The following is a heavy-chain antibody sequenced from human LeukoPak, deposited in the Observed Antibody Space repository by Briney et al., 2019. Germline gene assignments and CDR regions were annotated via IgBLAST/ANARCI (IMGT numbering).Heavy chain of an antibody. V-gene: IGHV3-30*14. CDR1: GFTFSSYA. Sequence: GRSLRLSCAASGFTFSSYAMHWVRQAPGKGLEWVAVISYDGSNKYYADSVKGRFTISRDNSKNTLYLQMNSLRAEDTAVYYCARGGMYSSSWYDGVEFDYWGQGTLVTVSS. CDR2: ISYDGSNK. D-gene: IGHD6-13*01. CDR3: ARGGMYSSSWYDGVEFDY. J-gene: IGHJ4*02.